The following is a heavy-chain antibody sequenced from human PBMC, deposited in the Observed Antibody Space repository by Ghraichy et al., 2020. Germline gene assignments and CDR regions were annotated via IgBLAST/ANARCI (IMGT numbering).Heavy chain of an antibody. J-gene: IGHJ5*02. V-gene: IGHV3-23*01. CDR2: ISDSGGST. CDR1: GFTFSAYA. D-gene: IGHD2-21*02. Sequence: GGSLRLSCAASGFTFSAYAMSWVRQTPGKGLEWVSDISDSGGSTNYADSVKGRFTISRDNSKNTLYLHMSSLRAEDTAVYYCAKWSTLTANWFDPRGQGTLVTVSS. CDR3: AKWSTLTANWFDP.